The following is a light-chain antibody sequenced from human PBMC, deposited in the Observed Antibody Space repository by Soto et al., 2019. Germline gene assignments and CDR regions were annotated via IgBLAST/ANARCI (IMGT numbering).Light chain of an antibody. CDR1: QSLSASY. CDR3: QQYAYSSLI. CDR2: AAS. V-gene: IGKV3-20*01. J-gene: IGKJ4*01. Sequence: EIVLTQSPGTLSLSPGERATLSCRASQSLSASYLAWYQQKPGQAPRLLIYAASIRATGIPDRLSGSGSGTDFILTISRLEPEDFAVYYCQQYAYSSLIFGGGTKVEIK.